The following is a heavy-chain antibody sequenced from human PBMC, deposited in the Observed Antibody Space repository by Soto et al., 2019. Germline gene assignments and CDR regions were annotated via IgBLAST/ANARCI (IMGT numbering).Heavy chain of an antibody. V-gene: IGHV1-18*01. CDR3: ARYTRRQQQLVRADFDY. Sequence: ASVKVSCKASGYTFTSHGISWVRQAPGQGLEWMGWISAYNGNTNYAQKLQGRVTMTTDTSTSTAYMELRSLRSDDTAVYYCARYTRRQQQLVRADFDYWGQGTLVTVSS. J-gene: IGHJ4*02. CDR2: ISAYNGNT. CDR1: GYTFTSHG. D-gene: IGHD6-13*01.